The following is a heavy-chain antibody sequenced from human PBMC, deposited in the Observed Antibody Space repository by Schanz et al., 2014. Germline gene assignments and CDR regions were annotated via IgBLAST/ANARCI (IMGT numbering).Heavy chain of an antibody. V-gene: IGHV3-74*01. CDR2: INSVGSNT. CDR1: GFTFRSHW. J-gene: IGHJ3*02. CDR3: AKSDAFDI. Sequence: EVQLVQSGAGLVQPGGSLRLSCAASGFTFRSHWMHWVRQDPGKGLVWVARINSVGSNTDYADSVKGRFTISRDNAKNTLYLQMNSLRAEDTAVYYCAKSDAFDIWGQGTLVTVSS.